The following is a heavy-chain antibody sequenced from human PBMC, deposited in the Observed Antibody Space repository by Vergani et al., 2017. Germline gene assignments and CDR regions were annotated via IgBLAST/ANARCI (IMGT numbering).Heavy chain of an antibody. Sequence: EVQLVESGGGLVQPGGSLRLSCAASGFTFSSYWMSWVRQAPGKGLEWVANIKQDGSEKYYVDSVKGRFTISRDNAKNSLYLQMNSLRAEDTAVYYWAGGGTGWLQYNWFDPWGQGTLVTVSS. D-gene: IGHD5-24*01. CDR3: AGGGTGWLQYNWFDP. V-gene: IGHV3-7*01. CDR1: GFTFSSYW. J-gene: IGHJ5*02. CDR2: IKQDGSEK.